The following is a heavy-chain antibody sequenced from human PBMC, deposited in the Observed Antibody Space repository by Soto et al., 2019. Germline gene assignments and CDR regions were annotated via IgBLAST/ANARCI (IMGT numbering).Heavy chain of an antibody. V-gene: IGHV4-59*08. Sequence: SETLSLTCTVSGGSISSYYWSWIRQPPGKGLEWIGYTYYSGSTNYNPSLKSRVTMTTDTSTSTAYMELRSLRSDDTAVYYCARKGCTGTCYIKDYWGQGTLVTVSS. CDR2: TYYSGST. CDR1: GGSISSYY. D-gene: IGHD2-15*01. J-gene: IGHJ4*02. CDR3: ARKGCTGTCYIKDY.